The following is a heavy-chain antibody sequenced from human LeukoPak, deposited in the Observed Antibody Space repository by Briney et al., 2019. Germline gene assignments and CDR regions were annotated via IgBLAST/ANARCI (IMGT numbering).Heavy chain of an antibody. Sequence: GGSLRLSCVASGFTLNYYGMSWVRQAPGKGLEWVANIKQDGSEKYYVDSVKGRFTISRDNAKNSLYLQMNSLRAEDTAVYYCARGYSYGYWGQGTLVTVSS. CDR1: GFTLNYYG. D-gene: IGHD5-18*01. CDR2: IKQDGSEK. V-gene: IGHV3-7*01. CDR3: ARGYSYGY. J-gene: IGHJ4*02.